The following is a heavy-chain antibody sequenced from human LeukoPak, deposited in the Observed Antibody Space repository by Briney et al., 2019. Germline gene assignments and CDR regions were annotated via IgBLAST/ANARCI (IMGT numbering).Heavy chain of an antibody. D-gene: IGHD5-12*01. Sequence: SETLSLTCTVSGGSISGYYWNWIRQPPGKGLEWIAYIFFSGSTDYNPSLKSRVTISVDTSKNQFSLKLGSVTAADTAVYYCARGYRDYFNYWGQGTLVTVSS. CDR2: IFFSGST. CDR1: GGSISGYY. CDR3: ARGYRDYFNY. V-gene: IGHV4-59*08. J-gene: IGHJ4*02.